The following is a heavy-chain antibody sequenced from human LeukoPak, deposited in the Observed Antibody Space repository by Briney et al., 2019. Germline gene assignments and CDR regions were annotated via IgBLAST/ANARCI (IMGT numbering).Heavy chain of an antibody. CDR1: GFTFSSYA. D-gene: IGHD1-26*01. J-gene: IGHJ4*02. Sequence: GGSLRLSCVASGFTFSSYAMHWVRQAPGKGLEWVAVISYDGSNKYYADSVKGRFTISRDNSKNTLYLQMNSLRAEDTAVYYCAREGDSGSYSDYWGQGTLVTVSS. CDR3: AREGDSGSYSDY. V-gene: IGHV3-30*01. CDR2: ISYDGSNK.